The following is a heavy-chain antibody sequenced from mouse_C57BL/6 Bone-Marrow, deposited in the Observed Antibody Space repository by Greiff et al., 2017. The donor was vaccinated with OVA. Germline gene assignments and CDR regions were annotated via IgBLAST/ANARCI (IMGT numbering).Heavy chain of an antibody. CDR1: GFTFSDYG. CDR3: ARYTTVVATDFDY. CDR2: ISSGSSTI. D-gene: IGHD1-1*01. J-gene: IGHJ2*01. Sequence: EVKVVESGGGLVKPGGSLKLSCAASGFTFSDYGMHWVRQAPEKGLEWVAYISSGSSTIDYADTVKGRFPISRDNAKNTLFLQMTSLRSEDTAMYYCARYTTVVATDFDYWAKAPLSQSPQ. V-gene: IGHV5-17*01.